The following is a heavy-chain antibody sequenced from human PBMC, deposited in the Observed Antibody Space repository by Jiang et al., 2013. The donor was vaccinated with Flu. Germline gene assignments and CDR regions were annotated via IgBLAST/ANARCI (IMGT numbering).Heavy chain of an antibody. D-gene: IGHD3-3*01. V-gene: IGHV7-4-1*01. CDR2: INTNTGNP. CDR1: GYTFTSYA. J-gene: IGHJ6*02. Sequence: VQSGSELKKPGASVKVSCKASGYTFTSYAMNWVRQAPGQGLEWMGWINTNTGNPTYAQGFTGRFVFSLDTSVSTAYLQICSLKAEDTAVYYCARTYYDFWSGYLAYYYYGMDVWGQGTTVTVSS. CDR3: ARTYYDFWSGYLAYYYYGMDV.